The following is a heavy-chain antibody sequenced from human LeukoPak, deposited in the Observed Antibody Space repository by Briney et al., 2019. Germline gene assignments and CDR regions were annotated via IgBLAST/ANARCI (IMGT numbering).Heavy chain of an antibody. D-gene: IGHD2-15*01. J-gene: IGHJ4*02. CDR2: ISSSSSYI. CDR3: ARGYCSGGSCYGNFDY. Sequence: GGSLRLSCAASGFTFSSYSMNWVRQAPGKGLEWVSSISSSSSYIYYADSVKGRFTISRDNAKNSLYLQMDSLRAEDTAVYYCARGYCSGGSCYGNFDYWGQGTLVTVSS. V-gene: IGHV3-21*01. CDR1: GFTFSSYS.